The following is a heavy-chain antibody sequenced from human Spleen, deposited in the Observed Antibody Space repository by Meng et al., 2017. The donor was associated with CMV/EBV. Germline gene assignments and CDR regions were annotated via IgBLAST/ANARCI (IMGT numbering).Heavy chain of an antibody. CDR2: IKQDGSEK. CDR1: GFTFSSYA. J-gene: IGHJ4*02. V-gene: IGHV3-7*01. Sequence: GESLKISCAASGFTFSSYAMSWVRQAPGKGLEWVANIKQDGSEKYFVDSVKGRFTISRDNAKNSLYLQMNSLRAEDTAVYYCARDDSTGYYYFDSWGQGTLVTVSS. D-gene: IGHD3-22*01. CDR3: ARDDSTGYYYFDS.